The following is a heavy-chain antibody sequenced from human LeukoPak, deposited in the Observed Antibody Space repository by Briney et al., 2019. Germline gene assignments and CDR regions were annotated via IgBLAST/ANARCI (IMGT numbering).Heavy chain of an antibody. D-gene: IGHD5-12*01. Sequence: SETLSLTCTASGGSISSYYWSWIRQPPGKALEWIGYISSSGSTNYNPSLKSRVTISVDTSRNQFSLKLSSVTAADTAVYYCARQPVAKYSFDYWGQGALVTVSS. J-gene: IGHJ4*02. V-gene: IGHV4-59*08. CDR3: ARQPVAKYSFDY. CDR2: ISSSGST. CDR1: GGSISSYY.